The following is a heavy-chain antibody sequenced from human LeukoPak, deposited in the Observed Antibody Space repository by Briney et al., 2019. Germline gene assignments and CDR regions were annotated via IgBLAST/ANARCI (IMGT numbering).Heavy chain of an antibody. CDR3: ARVGFNDSSGYYN. J-gene: IGHJ4*02. CDR2: INHSGST. CDR1: GGSFSGYY. Sequence: SETLSLTCAVYGGSFSGYYWSWIRQPPGKGLEWIGEINHSGSTNYNPSLKSRVTISVDTSMNQFSLKLSSVTAADTAVYYCARVGFNDSSGYYNWGQGTLVTVSS. D-gene: IGHD3-22*01. V-gene: IGHV4-34*01.